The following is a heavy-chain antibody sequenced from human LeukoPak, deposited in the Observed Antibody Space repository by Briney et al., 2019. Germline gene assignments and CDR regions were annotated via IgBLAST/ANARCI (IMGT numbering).Heavy chain of an antibody. J-gene: IGHJ6*03. CDR3: AREGPVLRFLEWSANPHYYYYMDV. D-gene: IGHD3-3*01. CDR1: GGSISSYY. Sequence: SETLSLTCTASGGSISSYYWSWIRQPAGKGLEWIGRIYTNGSTNYNPSLKSRVTMSVDTSKNQFSLKLSSVTAADTAVYYCAREGPVLRFLEWSANPHYYYYMDVWGKGTTVTVSS. CDR2: IYTNGST. V-gene: IGHV4-4*07.